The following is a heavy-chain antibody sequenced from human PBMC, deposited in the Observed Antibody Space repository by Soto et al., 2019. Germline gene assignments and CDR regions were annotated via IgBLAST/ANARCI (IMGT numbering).Heavy chain of an antibody. Sequence: EVQLMESGGGLVQPGGSLRLSCAASGFTFSNYWMHWVRQAPGEGLVWVSRINFYGTTTNYADSVKGRFIVSRDNARNTLYLQMNSLRAEETAIYYCARGGLHAYYQDNWGQGILVTVSS. CDR1: GFTFSNYW. J-gene: IGHJ4*02. V-gene: IGHV3-74*01. CDR2: INFYGTTT. CDR3: ARGGLHAYYQDN. D-gene: IGHD3-16*01.